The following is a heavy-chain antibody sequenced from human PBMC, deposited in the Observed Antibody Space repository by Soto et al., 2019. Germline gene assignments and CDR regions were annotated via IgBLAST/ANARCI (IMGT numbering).Heavy chain of an antibody. V-gene: IGHV1-18*01. CDR1: GYTFRNYG. CDR3: ARVPPRIGWALFFFDS. Sequence: QVRLVQSGGEVKKPGASVKVSCKASGYTFRNYGVSWVRQAPGQGLEWMGWISAYNGDTNHTQRFQDRVFLTTDTSTNTAYLDRRNLRSDDTAVYVCARVPPRIGWALFFFDSWGQGTLVTVYS. D-gene: IGHD6-19*01. J-gene: IGHJ4*02. CDR2: ISAYNGDT.